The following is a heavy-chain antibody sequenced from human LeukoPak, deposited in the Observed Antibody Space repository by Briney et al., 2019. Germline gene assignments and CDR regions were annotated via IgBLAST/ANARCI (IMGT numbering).Heavy chain of an antibody. CDR1: GYILSSYY. Sequence: ASVKVSCKASGYILSSYYMHWVRQAPGQGLEWMGIINPSGGRTDYAQKFQGRVTMTRDTSTSTVYMELNRLRSEDTALYYFARTYCGGDCNNRYFDYWGQGTLVTVSS. CDR3: ARTYCGGDCNNRYFDY. D-gene: IGHD2-21*02. V-gene: IGHV1-46*01. J-gene: IGHJ4*02. CDR2: INPSGGRT.